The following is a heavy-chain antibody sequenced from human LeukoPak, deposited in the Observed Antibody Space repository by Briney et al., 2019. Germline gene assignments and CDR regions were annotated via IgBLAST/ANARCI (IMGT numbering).Heavy chain of an antibody. V-gene: IGHV1-18*01. CDR1: GYTFTSYG. Sequence: ASVKVSCKASGYTFTSYGISWVRQAPGQGLEWMGWISAYNGNTNYAQKLQGRVTMTTDTSTSTAYMELRSLRSDDTAVYYCVTTKPLKGYYYDSSGSPLSYWGQGTLVTVSS. D-gene: IGHD3-22*01. CDR2: ISAYNGNT. CDR3: VTTKPLKGYYYDSSGSPLSY. J-gene: IGHJ4*02.